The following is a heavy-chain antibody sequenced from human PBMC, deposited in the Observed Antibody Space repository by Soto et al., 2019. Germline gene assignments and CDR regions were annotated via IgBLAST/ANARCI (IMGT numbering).Heavy chain of an antibody. V-gene: IGHV4-34*01. J-gene: IGHJ5*02. Sequence: PSETLSLTCAVYGGSFSGYYWSWIRQPPGKGLEWIGEINHSGSTNYNPSLKSRVTISVDTSKNQFSLKLSSVTAADTAVYYCARATDYYDSSGYYYAWFDPWGQGTLVTAPQ. CDR2: INHSGST. D-gene: IGHD3-22*01. CDR1: GGSFSGYY. CDR3: ARATDYYDSSGYYYAWFDP.